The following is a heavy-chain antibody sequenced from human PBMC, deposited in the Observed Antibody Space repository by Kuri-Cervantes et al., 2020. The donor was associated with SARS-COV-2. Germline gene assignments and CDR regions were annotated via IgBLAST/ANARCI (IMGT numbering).Heavy chain of an antibody. CDR3: ARVPEGGYSFQH. D-gene: IGHD6-13*01. V-gene: IGHV4-4*07. Sequence: GSLRLSCTVSGGSISSYYWSWIRQPAGKGLEWIGRIYTSGSTNYNPSLKSRVTMSVDTSKNQFSLKLSSVTAADTAVYYCARVPEGGYSFQHWGQGTLGTVSS. CDR1: GGSISSYY. J-gene: IGHJ1*01. CDR2: IYTSGST.